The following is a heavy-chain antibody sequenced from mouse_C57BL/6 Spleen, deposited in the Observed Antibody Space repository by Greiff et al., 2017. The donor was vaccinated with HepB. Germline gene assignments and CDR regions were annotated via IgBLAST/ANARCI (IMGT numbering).Heavy chain of an antibody. CDR1: GFTFSSYA. D-gene: IGHD3-1*01. V-gene: IGHV5-4*01. CDR2: ISDGGSYT. Sequence: EVKLVESGGGLVKPGGSLKLSCAASGFTFSSYAMSWVRQTPEKRLEWVATISDGGSYTYYPDNVKGRFTISRDNAKNNLYLQMSHLKSEDTAMYYCARDLGSVYAMDYWGQGTSVTVSS. J-gene: IGHJ4*01. CDR3: ARDLGSVYAMDY.